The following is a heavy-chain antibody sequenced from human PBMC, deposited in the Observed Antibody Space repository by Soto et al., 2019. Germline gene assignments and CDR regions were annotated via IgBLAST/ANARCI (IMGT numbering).Heavy chain of an antibody. D-gene: IGHD6-19*01. V-gene: IGHV3-30*18. Sequence: PGGSLRLSCAASGFTFISYGMRWVRQAPGKGLEWVAVISYDGSNKYYADSVKGRFTISRDNAKNSLYLQMNSLRAEDTALYYCTKDMSYNSGCSGIWGQGTMVTVSS. CDR1: GFTFISYG. CDR2: ISYDGSNK. J-gene: IGHJ3*02. CDR3: TKDMSYNSGCSGI.